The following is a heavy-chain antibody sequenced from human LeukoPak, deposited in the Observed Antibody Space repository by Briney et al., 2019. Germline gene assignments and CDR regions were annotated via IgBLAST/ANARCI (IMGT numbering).Heavy chain of an antibody. Sequence: ASVKVSCKASGGTFSSYAISWVRQAPGQGLEWMGGIIPIFGTANYAQKFQGRVTITADESTSTAYMKLSSLRSEDTAVYYCARVTGVVGAQYYFDYWGQGTLVTVSS. CDR3: ARVTGVVGAQYYFDY. D-gene: IGHD1-26*01. CDR1: GGTFSSYA. J-gene: IGHJ4*02. V-gene: IGHV1-69*13. CDR2: IIPIFGTA.